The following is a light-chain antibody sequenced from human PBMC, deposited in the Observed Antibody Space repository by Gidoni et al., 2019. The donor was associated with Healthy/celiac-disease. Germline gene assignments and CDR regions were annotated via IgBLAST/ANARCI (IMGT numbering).Light chain of an antibody. J-gene: IGKJ2*01. Sequence: EIVLTQSPATLSLSPGERANLSCRASQSVSSYLAWYQQKLGQAPRLLIYDASNRATGIPARFSGSGSGTDFTLTISSLEPEDFAVYYCQQRSDWPPTFGQGTKLEIK. CDR2: DAS. V-gene: IGKV3-11*01. CDR1: QSVSSY. CDR3: QQRSDWPPT.